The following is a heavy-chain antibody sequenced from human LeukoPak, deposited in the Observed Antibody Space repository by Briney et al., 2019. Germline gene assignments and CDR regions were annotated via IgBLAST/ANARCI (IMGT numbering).Heavy chain of an antibody. V-gene: IGHV3-7*01. CDR1: GVTFRNYW. CDR2: IQPTGSET. CDR3: GRFGYEAAVDL. J-gene: IGHJ4*02. Sequence: GGSLRLSCAASGVTFRNYWMMWVRQAPGQGPEFLANIQPTGSETYYADRVKGRFTISRDNATNLLFLQMNTLRGEDTAVYYCGRFGYEAAVDLWGRGNLVTVSS. D-gene: IGHD6-13*01.